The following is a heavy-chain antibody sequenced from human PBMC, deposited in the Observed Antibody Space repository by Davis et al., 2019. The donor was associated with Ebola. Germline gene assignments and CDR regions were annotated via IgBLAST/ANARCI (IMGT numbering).Heavy chain of an antibody. V-gene: IGHV1-3*01. CDR2: INAGNGNT. J-gene: IGHJ4*02. CDR1: GFTFTRYG. Sequence: AASVKVSCKASGFTFTRYGIHWVRQAPGQRLEWMGWINAGNGNTRATQKFQARVTISRDTSASTAYMELNSLSSGDTAVYYCARGPGIWGQGDVVTVSS. CDR3: ARGPGI. D-gene: IGHD1-26*01.